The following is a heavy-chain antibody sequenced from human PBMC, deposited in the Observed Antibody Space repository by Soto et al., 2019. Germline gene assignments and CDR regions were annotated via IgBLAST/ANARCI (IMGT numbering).Heavy chain of an antibody. D-gene: IGHD3-10*01. CDR1: GGSIRSGSYT. CDR3: ARDVAVRWAMGWFDP. J-gene: IGHJ5*02. CDR2: TYQSGST. Sequence: PSETLSLTCAVTGGSIRSGSYTWNWLRQPPGKGLEWLGYTYQSGSTFSSASLKGRVTITVDRSKNQFSLKLNSVTAADTAVYYCARDVAVRWAMGWFDPWGKGALVNVS. V-gene: IGHV4-30-2*01.